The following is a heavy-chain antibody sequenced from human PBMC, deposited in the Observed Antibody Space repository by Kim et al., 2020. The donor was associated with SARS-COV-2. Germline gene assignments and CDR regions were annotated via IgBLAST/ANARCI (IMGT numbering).Heavy chain of an antibody. V-gene: IGHV3-66*01. Sequence: GGSLRLSCAASGFTVSSNYMSWVRQAPGKGLEWVSVIYSGGSTYYADSVKGRFTISRDNAKNTLYLQMNSLRAEDTAVYYCARGRVGAPTFDYWGQGTLVTVSS. CDR3: ARGRVGAPTFDY. CDR2: IYSGGST. CDR1: GFTVSSNY. J-gene: IGHJ4*02. D-gene: IGHD1-26*01.